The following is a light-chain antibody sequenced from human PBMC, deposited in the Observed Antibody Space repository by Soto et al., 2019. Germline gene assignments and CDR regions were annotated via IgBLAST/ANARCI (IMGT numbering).Light chain of an antibody. CDR1: SSDVGGYNY. V-gene: IGLV2-14*01. Sequence: QSALTQPASVSGSPGQSITISCTGTSSDVGGYNYVSWYQQHPGKAPKLMIYDVSNRPSGVSNRFSGSKSGNTASLSISGLQAADEADYYCASFTTNSARVFGGGTKVTVL. CDR2: DVS. CDR3: ASFTTNSARV. J-gene: IGLJ2*01.